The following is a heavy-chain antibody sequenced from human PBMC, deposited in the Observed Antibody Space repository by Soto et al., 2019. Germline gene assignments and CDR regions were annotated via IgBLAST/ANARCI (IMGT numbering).Heavy chain of an antibody. CDR2: IDPSGGST. Sequence: QVRLVQSGAEVKKPGASVSISCKTSGFTFTTYYIHWVRQAPGQGLEWMGMIDPSGGSTTYAQKFQGRITMTSDMSTSTVYMELSSLRSEDTAVYYCASVPSDTTGYYAFWGQGTLVTVSS. V-gene: IGHV1-46*01. D-gene: IGHD3-22*01. CDR3: ASVPSDTTGYYAF. CDR1: GFTFTTYY. J-gene: IGHJ4*02.